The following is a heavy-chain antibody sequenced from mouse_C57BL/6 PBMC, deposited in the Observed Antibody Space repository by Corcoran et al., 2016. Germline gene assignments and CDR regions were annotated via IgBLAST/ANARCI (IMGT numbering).Heavy chain of an antibody. J-gene: IGHJ1*03. CDR3: ARPYYYGSSHWYFDV. Sequence: EVQLQQSGPELVKPGASVKIPCKASGYTFTDYNMDWVKQSHGKSLEWIGDINPNNGGTIYNQKFKGKATLTVDKSSSTAYMELRSLTSEDTAVYYCARPYYYGSSHWYFDVWGTGTTVTVS. V-gene: IGHV1-18*01. D-gene: IGHD1-1*01. CDR2: INPNNGGT. CDR1: GYTFTDYN.